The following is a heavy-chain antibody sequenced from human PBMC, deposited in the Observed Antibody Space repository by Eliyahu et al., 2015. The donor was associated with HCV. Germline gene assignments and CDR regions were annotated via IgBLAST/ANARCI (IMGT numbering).Heavy chain of an antibody. V-gene: IGHV4-39*02. CDR1: GGSISSSNYH. CDR2: INYSGTT. J-gene: IGHJ5*02. Sequence: QLQLQESGPGLVRPSETLSLTCAVSGGSISSSNYHWGWIRQPPGKGLGWIGNINYSGTTYYNASLKSRVTISVDTSRNHFSLRLTSVTAADTAVYYCARRSAIMPNWFDPWGRGTLVTVSS. D-gene: IGHD2-2*01. CDR3: ARRSAIMPNWFDP.